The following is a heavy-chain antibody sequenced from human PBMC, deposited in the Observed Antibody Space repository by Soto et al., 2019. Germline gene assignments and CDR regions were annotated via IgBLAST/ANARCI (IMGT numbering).Heavy chain of an antibody. CDR1: GFTFTTSA. D-gene: IGHD3-10*01. CDR3: AKSITMVRGTTVTSLWYFDY. V-gene: IGHV3-23*01. Sequence: EVQLLESGGGLVQPGGFLRLSCAASGFTFTTSAMSWVRQAPGKGLEWVSGISGSGSSTYYADSVKGRFTISRDNSKNTLYLQMNSLRAEDTAVYHCAKSITMVRGTTVTSLWYFDYWGQGTLVTVSS. CDR2: ISGSGSST. J-gene: IGHJ4*02.